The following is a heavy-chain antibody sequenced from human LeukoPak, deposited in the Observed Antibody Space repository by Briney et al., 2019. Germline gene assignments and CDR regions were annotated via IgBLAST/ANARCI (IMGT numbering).Heavy chain of an antibody. CDR3: ARLYDRSAYGAFDI. J-gene: IGHJ3*02. CDR1: RFTVSGNY. D-gene: IGHD3-22*01. Sequence: PGGSLRLSCAASRFTVSGNYMGWVRQAPGKGLEWVSVLYSDGTTYYPDSVKGRLTISRDNSQNTLYLQLDSLRAEDTAVYYCARLYDRSAYGAFDIWGQGTMVTVSS. V-gene: IGHV3-66*02. CDR2: LYSDGTT.